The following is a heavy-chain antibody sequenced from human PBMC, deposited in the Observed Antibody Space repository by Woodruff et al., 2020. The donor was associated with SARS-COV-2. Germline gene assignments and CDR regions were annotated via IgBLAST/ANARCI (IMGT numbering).Heavy chain of an antibody. CDR1: AFTFSNYA. J-gene: IGHJ6*03. CDR3: ATERSASYYYYFYY. V-gene: IGHV3-30-3*01. Sequence: SLRLSCAASAFTFSNYAMHWVRQAPGKGLEWVAVISYDGSNEYYADSAKGRFTISRDNSKNTLYLQMNSLRAEDTAVYYCATERSASYYYYFYY. CDR2: ISYDGSNE. D-gene: IGHD3-3*01.